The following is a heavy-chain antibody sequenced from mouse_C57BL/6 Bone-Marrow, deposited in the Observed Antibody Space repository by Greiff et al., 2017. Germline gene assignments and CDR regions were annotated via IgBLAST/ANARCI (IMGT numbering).Heavy chain of an antibody. CDR3: ARSGPLGRSFDY. CDR2: IYPTSGRT. CDR1: GYTFTSYW. J-gene: IGHJ2*01. Sequence: VQLQQPGAELVKPGASVKMSCKASGYTFTSYWITWVKQRPGQGLEWIGDIYPTSGRTNYNEKFKSKAILTVDPSSTTAYMQLSSLTSEDSAVFYWARSGPLGRSFDYWGQGTTLTVSS. V-gene: IGHV1-55*01. D-gene: IGHD4-1*01.